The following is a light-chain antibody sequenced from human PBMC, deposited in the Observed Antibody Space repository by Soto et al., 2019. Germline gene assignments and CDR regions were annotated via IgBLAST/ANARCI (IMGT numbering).Light chain of an antibody. CDR3: AAWDDRVWV. V-gene: IGLV1-47*01. J-gene: IGLJ3*02. CDR1: NSNIGRNS. CDR2: SNN. Sequence: QSVLTQPPSASGTPGQTVTISCSGSNSNIGRNSVYWYQQFPGVAPKLLIYSNNRRPSGVPDRISASKSGTSASLAISGLRSEDEADYFCAAWDDRVWVFGGGTKLTVL.